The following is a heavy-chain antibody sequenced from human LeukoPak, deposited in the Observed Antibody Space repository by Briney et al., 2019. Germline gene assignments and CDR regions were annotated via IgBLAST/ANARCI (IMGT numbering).Heavy chain of an antibody. V-gene: IGHV3-23*01. Sequence: PGGSLRLSCAASGFIFSSYGMSWVRQAPGKGLEWVSAISGSGGSTYYADSVKGRFTISRDNSKNTLYLQMNSLRAEDTAVYYCAKETGYYYDSSGYPYYFDYWGQGTLVTVSS. D-gene: IGHD3-22*01. CDR1: GFIFSSYG. CDR2: ISGSGGST. CDR3: AKETGYYYDSSGYPYYFDY. J-gene: IGHJ4*02.